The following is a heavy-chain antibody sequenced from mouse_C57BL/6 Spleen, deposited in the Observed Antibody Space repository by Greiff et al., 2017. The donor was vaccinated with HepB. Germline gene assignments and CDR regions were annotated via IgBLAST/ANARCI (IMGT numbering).Heavy chain of an antibody. V-gene: IGHV5-4*01. Sequence: EVQVVESGGGLVKPGGSLKLSCAASGFTFSSYAMSWVRQTPEKRLEWVATISDGGSYTYYPDNVKGRFTISRDNAKNNLYLQMSHLKSEDTAMYYCARDRDYDGAWFAYWGQGTLVTVSA. D-gene: IGHD2-4*01. J-gene: IGHJ3*01. CDR1: GFTFSSYA. CDR3: ARDRDYDGAWFAY. CDR2: ISDGGSYT.